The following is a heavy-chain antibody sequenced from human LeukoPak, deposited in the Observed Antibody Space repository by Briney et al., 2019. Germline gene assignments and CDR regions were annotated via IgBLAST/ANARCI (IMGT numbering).Heavy chain of an antibody. CDR3: ARVVNWFPP. Sequence: SETLSLTCAVYGGSFSGYYWSWMRQPPGKGLEWMGEINHSGSTNYNPSLKSRVTISVDTSKNQFSLKLRSVTAADTAVYYCARVVNWFPPWGQGTLVTVSS. V-gene: IGHV4-34*01. CDR1: GGSFSGYY. CDR2: INHSGST. D-gene: IGHD2-15*01. J-gene: IGHJ5*02.